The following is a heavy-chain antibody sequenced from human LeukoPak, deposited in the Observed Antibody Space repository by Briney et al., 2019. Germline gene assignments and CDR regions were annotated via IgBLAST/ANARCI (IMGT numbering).Heavy chain of an antibody. CDR1: GFTFSSLA. CDR3: ARDLSGSYVFDY. D-gene: IGHD1-26*01. CDR2: ISKDGSSN. Sequence: PGGSLRLSCAASGFTFSSLAMHWVRQAPGKGLEWVAVISKDGSSNHQADSVKGRFTISRDNSKNTPYLQMDSLRAEDTAVYYCARDLSGSYVFDYLGQGTLVTVSS. J-gene: IGHJ4*02. V-gene: IGHV3-30-3*01.